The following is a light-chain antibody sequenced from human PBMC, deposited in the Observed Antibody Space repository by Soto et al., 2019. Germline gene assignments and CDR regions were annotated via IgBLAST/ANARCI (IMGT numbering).Light chain of an antibody. Sequence: DIVMTQSPASLAVSLGERATINCKSSQSVLYSSNNKNYLAWVQQKPGQPPKLLIDWASAREAGVPDRFSGSGSGTDFTLTISSLQAEDVAVYYCQQYYTTPWTFGQGTKVEI. CDR2: WAS. CDR1: QSVLYSSNNKNY. V-gene: IGKV4-1*01. CDR3: QQYYTTPWT. J-gene: IGKJ1*01.